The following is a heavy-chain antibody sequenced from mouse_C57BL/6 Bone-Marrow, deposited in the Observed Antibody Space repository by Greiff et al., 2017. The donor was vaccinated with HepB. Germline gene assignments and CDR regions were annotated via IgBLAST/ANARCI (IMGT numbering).Heavy chain of an antibody. Sequence: EVKLVESGGGLVKPGGSLKLSCATSGFTFSSYAMSWVRQTPEKRLEWVATISDGGSYTYYPDNVKGRFTISRDNAKNNLYLQMSHLKSEDTAMYYCARDRAMMVFAYWGQGTLVTVSA. D-gene: IGHD2-3*01. J-gene: IGHJ3*01. V-gene: IGHV5-4*01. CDR1: GFTFSSYA. CDR3: ARDRAMMVFAY. CDR2: ISDGGSYT.